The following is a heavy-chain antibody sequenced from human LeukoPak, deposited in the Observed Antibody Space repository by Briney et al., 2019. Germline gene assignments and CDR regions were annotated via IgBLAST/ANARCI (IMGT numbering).Heavy chain of an antibody. Sequence: PGGSLRLSCAASGFTFSSYNMNWARQAPGKGLEWVSSISSTSSYIYYADSVKGRFTISRDNAKNSLYLQMNSLRAEDTAVYYCARVHYYDSSGYSHWGQGTLVTVSS. D-gene: IGHD3-22*01. V-gene: IGHV3-21*01. CDR1: GFTFSSYN. CDR3: ARVHYYDSSGYSH. CDR2: ISSTSSYI. J-gene: IGHJ4*02.